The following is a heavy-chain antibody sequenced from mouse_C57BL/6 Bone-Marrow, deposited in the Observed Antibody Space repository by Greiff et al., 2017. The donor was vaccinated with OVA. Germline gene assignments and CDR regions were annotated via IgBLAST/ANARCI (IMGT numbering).Heavy chain of an antibody. CDR2: ISSGGDYF. D-gene: IGHD2-12*01. V-gene: IGHV5-9-1*02. CDR1: GFSFSSYA. CDR3: TRWRFYDAN. J-gene: IGHJ3*01. Sequence: EVQLVESGEGLVKPGGSLKLSCAASGFSFSSYAMSWVRQTPEKRLEWVAFISSGGDYFYYADTVKGRFTISRDNARNTRYLQMSSLKSEETAMYYCTRWRFYDANWGQETLGTVSA.